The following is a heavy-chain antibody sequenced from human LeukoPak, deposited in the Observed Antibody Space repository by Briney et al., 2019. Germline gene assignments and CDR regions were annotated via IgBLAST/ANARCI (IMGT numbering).Heavy chain of an antibody. CDR2: IYHSGST. Sequence: SQTLSLTCAVPGGSISSGGYSWSWIRQPPGKGLEWIGYIYHSGSTYYNPSLKSRVTISVDRSKNQFSLKLSSVTAADTAVYYCARGEAMANFDYWGQGTLVTVSS. V-gene: IGHV4-30-2*01. J-gene: IGHJ4*02. CDR1: GGSISSGGYS. CDR3: ARGEAMANFDY. D-gene: IGHD5-24*01.